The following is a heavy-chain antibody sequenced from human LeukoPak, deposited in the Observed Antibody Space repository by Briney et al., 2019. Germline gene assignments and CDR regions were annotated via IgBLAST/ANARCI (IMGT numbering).Heavy chain of an antibody. V-gene: IGHV3-30*18. CDR3: AKGRMMATIMISFDY. J-gene: IGHJ4*02. D-gene: IGHD5-24*01. CDR1: EFTFSSYG. Sequence: GGSLRLSCAASEFTFSSYGMHWVRQAPGKGLEWVAVISYDGSNKYYADSVKGRFTISRDNSNNMLSLQMNSLKAEDTAVYYCAKGRMMATIMISFDYWGRGTLVTVSS. CDR2: ISYDGSNK.